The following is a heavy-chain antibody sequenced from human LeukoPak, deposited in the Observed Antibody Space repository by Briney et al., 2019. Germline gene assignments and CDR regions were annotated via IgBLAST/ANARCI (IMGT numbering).Heavy chain of an antibody. V-gene: IGHV4-4*07. CDR1: GGSFSGYY. CDR3: ARLGIVGARDY. D-gene: IGHD1-26*01. J-gene: IGHJ4*02. Sequence: SETLSLTCAVSGGSFSGYYWSWIRQPAGKGLEWIGRIYTSGSTNYNPSLKSRVTISVDTSKNQFSLKLSSVTAADTAVYYCARLGIVGARDYWGQGTLVTVSS. CDR2: IYTSGST.